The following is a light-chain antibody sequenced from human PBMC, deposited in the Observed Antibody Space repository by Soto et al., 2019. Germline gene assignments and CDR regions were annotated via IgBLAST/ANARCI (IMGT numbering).Light chain of an antibody. CDR3: QQSYNTPPT. V-gene: IGKV1-39*01. Sequence: DIQMTQSPSSLSASAGDRVTITCRASQSISSYLNWYQQKPGKAPKILIYTASSLQSGVPSRFSGSRSGTDFTLTISSLQAEDFATYYCQQSYNTPPTFGQGTKLEIK. CDR2: TAS. J-gene: IGKJ2*01. CDR1: QSISSY.